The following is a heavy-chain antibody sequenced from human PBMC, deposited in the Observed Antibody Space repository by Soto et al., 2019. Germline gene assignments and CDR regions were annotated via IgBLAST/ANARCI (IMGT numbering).Heavy chain of an antibody. V-gene: IGHV4-30-4*01. CDR3: ARETYHTKDRNEL. D-gene: IGHD2-8*01. CDR1: VYSISIADYF. J-gene: IGHJ4*02. Sequence: PSSTXSLTWSFSVYSISIADYFLTWIRQSPGKGLEWMGYIFHSGTTYYNPSLKGRLLISIEKSKNQFYLRLTSVTDADQAVYFSARETYHTKDRNELWGPGTLVKVYS. CDR2: IFHSGTT.